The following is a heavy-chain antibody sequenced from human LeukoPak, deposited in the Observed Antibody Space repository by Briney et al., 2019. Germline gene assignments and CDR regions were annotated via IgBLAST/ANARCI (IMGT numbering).Heavy chain of an antibody. V-gene: IGHV3-43*02. CDR3: ANLEGLILGAVDY. J-gene: IGHJ4*02. CDR2: ISGDGGST. Sequence: GGSLRLSCAASGFTFDDYAMHWVRQAPGKGLEWVSLISGDGGSTYYADSVKGRFTISRDNSKNSLYLQMNSLRTEGTALYYCANLEGLILGAVDYWGQGTLVTVSS. D-gene: IGHD1-26*01. CDR1: GFTFDDYA.